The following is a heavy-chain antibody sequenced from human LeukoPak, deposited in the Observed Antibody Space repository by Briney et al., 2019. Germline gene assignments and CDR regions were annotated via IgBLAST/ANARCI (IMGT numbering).Heavy chain of an antibody. CDR3: ARDLAEPVPAAPSFAY. CDR2: IKQDGSEK. Sequence: SGGSLRLSCAASGFTFSSYWMSWVRQAPGKGLEWVANIKQDGSEKYYVDSVKGRFTISRDNAKNSLYLQMNSLRAEDTAVYYCARDLAEPVPAAPSFAYWGQGTLVTVSS. J-gene: IGHJ4*02. V-gene: IGHV3-7*01. CDR1: GFTFSSYW. D-gene: IGHD2-2*01.